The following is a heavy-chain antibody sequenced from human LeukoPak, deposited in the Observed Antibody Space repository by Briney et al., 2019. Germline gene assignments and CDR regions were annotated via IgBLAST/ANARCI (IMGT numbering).Heavy chain of an antibody. CDR1: GYTFNNYA. CDR2: ISGGGDST. D-gene: IGHD5-12*01. Sequence: GGSLTLSCAASGYTFNNYAMSWVRQAPGKGLEWVSAISGGGDSTYYAASVKGRFTISRDNPKNTLYLQMNSLRAEDTAVYYCAKGDSGYDSWSIFDYWGQGTLVTVSS. J-gene: IGHJ4*02. V-gene: IGHV3-23*01. CDR3: AKGDSGYDSWSIFDY.